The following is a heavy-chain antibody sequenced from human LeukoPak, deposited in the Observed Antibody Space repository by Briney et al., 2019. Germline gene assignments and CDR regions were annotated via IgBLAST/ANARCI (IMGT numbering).Heavy chain of an antibody. CDR2: IYYSGST. CDR1: GGSISSGDYY. J-gene: IGHJ6*03. Sequence: PSETLSLTCTVSGGSISSGDYYWSWIRQPPGKGLEWIGYIYYSGSTNYNPSLKSRVTISVDTSKNQFSLKLSSVTAADTAVYYCARQRGADFYYYYYMDVWGKGTTVTVSS. V-gene: IGHV4-61*08. D-gene: IGHD1-1*01. CDR3: ARQRGADFYYYYYMDV.